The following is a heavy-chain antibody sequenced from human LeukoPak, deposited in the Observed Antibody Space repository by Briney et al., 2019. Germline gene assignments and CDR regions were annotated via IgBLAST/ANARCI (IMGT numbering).Heavy chain of an antibody. Sequence: ASVTVSYKASGYTFTSYGISWVRQAPGQGLEWMGWISAYNGNTNYAQKLQGRVTMTTDTSTSTAYMELRSLRSDDTAVYYCARPKFPGAIFGVDSWYFDYWGQGTLVTVSS. J-gene: IGHJ4*02. V-gene: IGHV1-18*01. CDR2: ISAYNGNT. CDR3: ARPKFPGAIFGVDSWYFDY. CDR1: GYTFTSYG. D-gene: IGHD3-3*01.